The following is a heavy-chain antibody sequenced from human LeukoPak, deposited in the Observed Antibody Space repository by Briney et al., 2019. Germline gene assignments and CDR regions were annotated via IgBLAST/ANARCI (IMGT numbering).Heavy chain of an antibody. CDR3: ARDRTPGKGVVISEASAFDI. Sequence: PPGGSMRLSCAASGFTFSSYAMHWVRQAPGKGLEWVAVISYDSSNKYYADSVKCRFTISRDNSKNTLYLQMNSLRAEDTAVYYCARDRTPGKGVVISEASAFDIWGQGTMVTASS. D-gene: IGHD3-22*01. CDR1: GFTFSSYA. V-gene: IGHV3-30-3*01. J-gene: IGHJ3*02. CDR2: ISYDSSNK.